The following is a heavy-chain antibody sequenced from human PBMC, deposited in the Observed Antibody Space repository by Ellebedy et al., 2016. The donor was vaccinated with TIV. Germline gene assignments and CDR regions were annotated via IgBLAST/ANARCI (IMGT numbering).Heavy chain of an antibody. Sequence: GESLKISCAASGFTFSSYEMNWVRQAPGKGLEWVSYISSSGSTIYYADSVKGRFTISRDNAKNSLYLQMNSLRAEDTAVYYCARVHGGYYDSSGYFHWGQGTLVTVSS. V-gene: IGHV3-48*03. D-gene: IGHD3-22*01. CDR1: GFTFSSYE. CDR3: ARVHGGYYDSSGYFH. J-gene: IGHJ4*02. CDR2: ISSSGSTI.